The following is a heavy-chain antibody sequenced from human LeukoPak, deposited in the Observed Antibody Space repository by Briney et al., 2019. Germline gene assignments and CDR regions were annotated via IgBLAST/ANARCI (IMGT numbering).Heavy chain of an antibody. D-gene: IGHD3-10*01. CDR3: ARVMTPFGEPIPWFDP. CDR1: GVSISSSNSY. J-gene: IGHJ5*02. Sequence: PSETLSLTCTVSGVSISSSNSYWGWIRQPPGKGLEWIGSIYYSGNTYYNASLKSQVSISIDTSKNQFSLRLTSVTAADTAVYYCARVMTPFGEPIPWFDPWGQGTLVTVSS. V-gene: IGHV4-39*01. CDR2: IYYSGNT.